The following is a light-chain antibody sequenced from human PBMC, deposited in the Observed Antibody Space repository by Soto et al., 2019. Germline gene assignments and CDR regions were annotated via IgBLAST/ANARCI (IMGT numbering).Light chain of an antibody. CDR1: QNINKW. CDR3: QQYNAYRT. J-gene: IGKJ1*01. Sequence: DIQMTQSPSTLSASVGDRVTITCRASQNINKWLAWYQQTPGKAPKLLIYDASSLGTGVPSRFSGSGSGTEFTLTISILHPDDFATYYCQQYNAYRTFGQGTRVDIK. V-gene: IGKV1-5*01. CDR2: DAS.